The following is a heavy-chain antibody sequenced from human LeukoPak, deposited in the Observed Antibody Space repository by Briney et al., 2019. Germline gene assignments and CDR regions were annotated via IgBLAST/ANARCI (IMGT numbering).Heavy chain of an antibody. J-gene: IGHJ4*02. CDR1: GGSITSGTYY. CDR2: IYTSGST. V-gene: IGHV4-61*02. Sequence: PSQTLSLTCTVSGGSITSGTYYWSWIRQPAGKGLEWIGRIYTSGSTNYNPSLKSRITISVDTSKNQLSLKLSSVTAADTAVYYCARRRGPDTAMVKSPLDYWGQGTLVTVSS. D-gene: IGHD5-18*01. CDR3: ARRRGPDTAMVKSPLDY.